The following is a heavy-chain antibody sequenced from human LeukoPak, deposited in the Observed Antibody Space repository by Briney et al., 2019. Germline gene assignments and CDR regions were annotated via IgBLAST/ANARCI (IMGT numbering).Heavy chain of an antibody. J-gene: IGHJ4*02. V-gene: IGHV1-18*01. CDR1: GYTFTSYG. D-gene: IGHD3-22*01. CDR2: ISAYNGNT. CDR3: ARAGWGGYYYDSSGYYFDY. Sequence: ASVKVSCKASGYTFTSYGISWVRQAPGQGLEWMGWISAYNGNTNYAQKLQGRVTMTTDTSTSTAYMELRSLRSDDTAVYYCARAGWGGYYYDSSGYYFDYWGQGTLVTVSS.